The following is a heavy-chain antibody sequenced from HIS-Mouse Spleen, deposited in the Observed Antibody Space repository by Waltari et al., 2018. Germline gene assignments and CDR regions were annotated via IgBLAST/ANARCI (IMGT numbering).Heavy chain of an antibody. Sequence: QLQLQESGPGLVKPSETLSLPCTVSGGPISSSSYYWGWIRQPPGKGLAWIGSIYYSGSTYYNPSLKSRVTISVDTSKNQFSLKLSSVTAADTAVYYCAREIPYSSSWYDWYFDLWGRGTLVTVSS. CDR3: AREIPYSSSWYDWYFDL. V-gene: IGHV4-39*07. J-gene: IGHJ2*01. D-gene: IGHD6-13*01. CDR1: GGPISSSSYY. CDR2: IYYSGST.